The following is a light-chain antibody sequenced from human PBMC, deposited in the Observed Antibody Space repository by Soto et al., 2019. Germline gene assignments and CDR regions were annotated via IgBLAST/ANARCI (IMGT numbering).Light chain of an antibody. CDR1: GSDVGSQNL. CDR2: EVS. J-gene: IGLJ1*01. CDR3: SSYTTSTTYV. V-gene: IGLV2-14*02. Sequence: QSALTQPASVSGSPGQSITISCTGTGSDVGSQNLVSWYQQHPGKAPKLMIYEVSDRPSGVSHRFSGSKSGNTASLTISGLQAEDEADYYCSSYTTSTTYVFGTGTKGTVL.